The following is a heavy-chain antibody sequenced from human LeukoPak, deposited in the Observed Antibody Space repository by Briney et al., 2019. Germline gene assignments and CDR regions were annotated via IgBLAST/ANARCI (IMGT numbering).Heavy chain of an antibody. V-gene: IGHV4-39*01. Sequence: SETLSLTCTVSGGSISSSSYYWGWIRQPPGKGLEWIGSIYYSGSTYYNPPLKSRVTISVDTSKNQFSLKLSSVTAADTAVYYCARFNIVGATLADYWGQGTLVTVSS. CDR3: ARFNIVGATLADY. D-gene: IGHD1-26*01. J-gene: IGHJ4*02. CDR2: IYYSGST. CDR1: GGSISSSSYY.